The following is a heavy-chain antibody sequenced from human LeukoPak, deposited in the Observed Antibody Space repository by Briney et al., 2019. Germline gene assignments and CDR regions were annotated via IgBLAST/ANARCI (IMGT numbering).Heavy chain of an antibody. CDR2: IIPIFPTT. J-gene: IGHJ3*01. D-gene: IGHD3-3*01. CDR3: ARASLPFLEWTTSIPFDV. CDR1: GGTFHSFA. V-gene: IGHV1-69*13. Sequence: SVKVSCKTSGGTFHSFALSWVRQAPGQGLEWMGGIIPIFPTTDYAQKFQGRATFSADESTGTVSMELSSLRSEDTAVYYCARASLPFLEWTTSIPFDVWGQGTLVTVSS.